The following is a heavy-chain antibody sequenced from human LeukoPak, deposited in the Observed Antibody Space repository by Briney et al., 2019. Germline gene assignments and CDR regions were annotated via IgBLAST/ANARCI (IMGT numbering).Heavy chain of an antibody. D-gene: IGHD2-8*01. CDR3: AREDCTIGAVCSSLLDY. J-gene: IGHJ4*02. CDR1: GLTFSSDW. Sequence: GGSLRLSCAASGLTFSSDWMHWVRHVPGKGLVWVSRMNSDASTINYADSVKGRFTISRDNAKNTLYLQMNNLRAEDTAVYYCAREDCTIGAVCSSLLDYWGRGTLVTVSS. V-gene: IGHV3-74*01. CDR2: MNSDASTI.